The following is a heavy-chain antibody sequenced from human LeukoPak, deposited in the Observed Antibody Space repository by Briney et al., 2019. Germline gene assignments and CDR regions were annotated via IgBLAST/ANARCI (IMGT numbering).Heavy chain of an antibody. Sequence: YPGGSLRLSCAASGFTFSSYWMTWVRQAPGKGLEWVSSISSSSSYIYYADSVKGRFTISRDNAKNSLYLQMNSLRAEDTAVYYCARDRGPTWSGYDFHNDDYFDYWGQGTLVTVSS. V-gene: IGHV3-21*01. CDR1: GFTFSSYW. CDR3: ARDRGPTWSGYDFHNDDYFDY. D-gene: IGHD5-12*01. J-gene: IGHJ4*02. CDR2: ISSSSSYI.